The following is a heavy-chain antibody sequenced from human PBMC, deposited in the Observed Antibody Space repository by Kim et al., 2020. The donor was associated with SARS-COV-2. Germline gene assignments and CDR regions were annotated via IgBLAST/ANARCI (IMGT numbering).Heavy chain of an antibody. V-gene: IGHV6-1*01. Sequence: SQTLSLTCAISGDSVSSDSALWNWLRQSPSRGFEWLGRTYYRSKWSNDYAVSVKSRITINPDTSKNQFSLKVNSVTPGDTAVYYCARYRDGYFDFWGQGTLVTVSS. CDR3: ARYRDGYFDF. CDR2: TYYRSKWSN. CDR1: GDSVSSDSAL. D-gene: IGHD4-4*01. J-gene: IGHJ4*02.